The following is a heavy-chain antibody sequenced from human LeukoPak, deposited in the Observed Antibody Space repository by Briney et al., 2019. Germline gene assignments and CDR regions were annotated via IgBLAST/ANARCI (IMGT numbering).Heavy chain of an antibody. CDR3: AIVKQMGVVVPAAKDY. J-gene: IGHJ4*02. CDR2: IYYSGST. Sequence: PSETLSLTCTVSGGSISSSSYYWGWIRQPPGKGLEWIGSIYYSGSTYYNPSLKGRVTISVDTSTNQFSLKLSSVTAADTAVYYCAIVKQMGVVVPAAKDYWGQGTLVTVSS. V-gene: IGHV4-39*01. CDR1: GGSISSSSYY. D-gene: IGHD2-2*01.